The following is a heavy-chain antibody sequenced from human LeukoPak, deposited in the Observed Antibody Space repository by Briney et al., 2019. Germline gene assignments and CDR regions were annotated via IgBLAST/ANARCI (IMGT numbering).Heavy chain of an antibody. J-gene: IGHJ2*01. CDR1: GYTFAGYY. D-gene: IGHD2-2*01. V-gene: IGHV1-2*02. CDR3: ARGLVGVYWYFDL. CDR2: ISPNNGGT. Sequence: GASVKVSCKASGYTFAGYYMHWVRQAPGQGLEWMGWISPNNGGTKYAQKFQGRVTMTRDTSLNTASMELNRLRSDDTAVYYCARGLVGVYWYFDLWGRGTLVTVSS.